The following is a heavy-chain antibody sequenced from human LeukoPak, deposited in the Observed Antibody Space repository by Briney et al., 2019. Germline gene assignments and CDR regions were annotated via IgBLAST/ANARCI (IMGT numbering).Heavy chain of an antibody. Sequence: GGSLRLSCAASGFTFSSYWMSWVRQAPGKGLEWVSAISGSGGSTYYADSVKGRFTISRDNSKNTLYLQMNSLRAEDTAVYYCASSGGVAYYYYYYMDVWGKGTTVTVSS. D-gene: IGHD1-14*01. J-gene: IGHJ6*03. CDR1: GFTFSSYW. CDR2: ISGSGGST. V-gene: IGHV3-23*01. CDR3: ASSGGVAYYYYYYMDV.